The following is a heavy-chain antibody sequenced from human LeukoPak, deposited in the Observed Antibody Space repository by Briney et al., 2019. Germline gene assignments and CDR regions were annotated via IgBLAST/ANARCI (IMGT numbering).Heavy chain of an antibody. CDR3: ARKSSGHYPFDC. J-gene: IGHJ4*02. CDR1: GFTFSTYT. V-gene: IGHV3-23*01. CDR2: ISPSGDIT. D-gene: IGHD3-22*01. Sequence: GGSLRLSCAASGFTFSTYTMSWVRQRPGHGLEGVSTISPSGDITQYADSVKGQFTISRDNSESTLFLQMTSLRAEDTAVYYCARKSSGHYPFDCWGQGTLVTVSS.